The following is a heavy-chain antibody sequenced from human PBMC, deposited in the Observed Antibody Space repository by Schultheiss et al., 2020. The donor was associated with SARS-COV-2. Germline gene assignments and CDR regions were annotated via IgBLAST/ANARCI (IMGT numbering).Heavy chain of an antibody. D-gene: IGHD1-26*01. CDR2: IDWDDDK. J-gene: IGHJ4*02. Sequence: SGPTLVKPTQTLTLTCTFSGFSLSTSGVGVGWIRQPPGKALEWLALIDWDDDKYYSTSLKTRLTISKDTSKNQVVLTMTNMDPVDTATYYCARIRSGSYWGGFGYWGQGTRVKVSS. CDR1: GFSLSTSGVG. CDR3: ARIRSGSYWGGFGY. V-gene: IGHV2-70*01.